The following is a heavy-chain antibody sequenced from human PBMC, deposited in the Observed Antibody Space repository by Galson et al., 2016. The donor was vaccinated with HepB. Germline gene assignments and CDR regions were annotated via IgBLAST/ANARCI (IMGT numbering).Heavy chain of an antibody. CDR1: GYTFNNYG. CDR2: ISGYNGDT. Sequence: SVKVSCKASGYTFNNYGISWVRQAPGQGLEWIGWISGYNGDTYYAHRLQGRVSMTTGTCTSTVYLELTSLRSDDTAVYYCAREAGTTPYNWFDPWGQGTLVTVSS. CDR3: AREAGTTPYNWFDP. J-gene: IGHJ5*02. V-gene: IGHV1-18*04. D-gene: IGHD1-1*01.